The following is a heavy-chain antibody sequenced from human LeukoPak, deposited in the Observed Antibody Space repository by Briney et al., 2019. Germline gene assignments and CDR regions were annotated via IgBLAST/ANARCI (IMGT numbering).Heavy chain of an antibody. CDR1: GFTFSSYW. CDR2: ISYDGSNK. V-gene: IGHV3-30*18. Sequence: GGSLRLSCAASGFTFSSYWMSWVRQAPGKGLEWVAVISYDGSNKYYADSVKGRFTISRDNSKNTLYLQMNSLRAEDTAVYYCAKGRWLGHLDYWGQGTLVTVSS. J-gene: IGHJ4*02. D-gene: IGHD6-19*01. CDR3: AKGRWLGHLDY.